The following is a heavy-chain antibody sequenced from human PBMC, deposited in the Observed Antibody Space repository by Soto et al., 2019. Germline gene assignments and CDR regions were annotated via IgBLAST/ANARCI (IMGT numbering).Heavy chain of an antibody. CDR1: GFTFSSYW. CDR3: ARDSGYSSGWYESIAY. J-gene: IGHJ4*02. Sequence: LSLTCAASGFTFSSYWMSWVRQAPGKGLEWVANIKQDGSEKYYVDSVKGRFTISRDNAKNSLYLQMNSLRAEDTAVYYCARDSGYSSGWYESIAYWGQGTLVTVSS. V-gene: IGHV3-7*05. D-gene: IGHD6-19*01. CDR2: IKQDGSEK.